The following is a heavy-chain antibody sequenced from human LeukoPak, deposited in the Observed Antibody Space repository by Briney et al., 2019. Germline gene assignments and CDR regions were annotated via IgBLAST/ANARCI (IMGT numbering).Heavy chain of an antibody. CDR2: IKSKTDGGTT. CDR1: GGSISSYY. Sequence: PSETLSLTCTVSGGSISSYYWSWIRQPPGKGLEWVGRIKSKTDGGTTDYAAPVKGRFTISRDDSKNTLYLQMNSLKTEDTAVYYCTTDQNDYGDYVVGGTDAFDIWGQGTMVTVSS. V-gene: IGHV3-15*07. D-gene: IGHD4-17*01. J-gene: IGHJ3*02. CDR3: TTDQNDYGDYVVGGTDAFDI.